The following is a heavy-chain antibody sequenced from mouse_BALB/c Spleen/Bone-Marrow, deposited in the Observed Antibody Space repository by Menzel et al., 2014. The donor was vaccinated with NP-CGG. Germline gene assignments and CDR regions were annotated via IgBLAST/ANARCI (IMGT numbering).Heavy chain of an antibody. Sequence: EVMLVESGPGLVKPSQSLSLPCTVTGYSITSDYAWNWIRQFPGNKLEWMGYISYSGSTSYNPSLKSRISITRDTSKNQFSLQLNSVTTEDTATYYCARWRDYYGSSYYWYFDVWGAGTTVTVSS. J-gene: IGHJ1*01. CDR1: GYSITSDYA. D-gene: IGHD1-1*01. CDR3: ARWRDYYGSSYYWYFDV. V-gene: IGHV3-2*02. CDR2: ISYSGST.